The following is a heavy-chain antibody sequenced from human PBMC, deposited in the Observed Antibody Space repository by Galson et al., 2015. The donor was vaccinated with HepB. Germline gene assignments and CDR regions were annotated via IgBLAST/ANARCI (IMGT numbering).Heavy chain of an antibody. Sequence: SVKVSCKASGYTFTSYAMHWVRQAPGQRLEWMGWINAGNGNTKYSQKLQGRVTITRDTSVSTAYMELSSLRSEDTAVYYCAREPRYGDYSFFDYWGQGTLVTVSS. CDR3: AREPRYGDYSFFDY. V-gene: IGHV1-3*01. CDR2: INAGNGNT. D-gene: IGHD4-17*01. CDR1: GYTFTSYA. J-gene: IGHJ4*02.